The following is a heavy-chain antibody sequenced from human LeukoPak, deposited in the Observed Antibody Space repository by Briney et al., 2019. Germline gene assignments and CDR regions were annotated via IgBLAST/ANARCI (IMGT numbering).Heavy chain of an antibody. J-gene: IGHJ4*02. D-gene: IGHD2-15*01. CDR2: IYSGSTT. CDR3: ARSSDGSWDY. CDR1: GFTVISNY. V-gene: IGHV3-53*01. Sequence: GGSLRLSCAASGFTVISNYMSWVRQAPGKGLEWVSIIYSGSTTYYAGSVKGRFTISRGTSKNTLYLQMNSLRAEDTAVYYCARSSDGSWDYWGQGALVTVSS.